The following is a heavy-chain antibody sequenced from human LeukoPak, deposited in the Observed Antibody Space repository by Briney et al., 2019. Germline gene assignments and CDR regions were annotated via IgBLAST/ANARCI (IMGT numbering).Heavy chain of an antibody. D-gene: IGHD3-16*02. J-gene: IGHJ4*02. Sequence: GGSLRLSCAASGFTFSSYAMHWVRQAPGKGLEWVAVISYDGSNKYYADSVKGRFTISRDNSKNTLYLQMNSLRAEDTAVYYCASPGAIITFGGVIVDWGQVTLVTVYS. CDR3: ASPGAIITFGGVIVD. CDR2: ISYDGSNK. CDR1: GFTFSSYA. V-gene: IGHV3-30-3*01.